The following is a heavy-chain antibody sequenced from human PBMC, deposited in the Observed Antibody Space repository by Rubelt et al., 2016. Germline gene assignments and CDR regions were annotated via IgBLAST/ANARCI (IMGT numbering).Heavy chain of an antibody. CDR3: AKGSCSGGVCDLDY. CDR1: GFTFSSFA. J-gene: IGHJ4*02. D-gene: IGHD2-8*02. V-gene: IGHV3-23*01. Sequence: EVQLLESGGGLVQPGGSLRLSCAASGFTFSSFAMNWVRQAPGEGLEWVSAISGSGAITYYADSVKGRFTISRNNSKNKRYLQMNSLRAEDTAVYYCAKGSCSGGVCDLDYWGQGTLVTVSS. CDR2: ISGSGAIT.